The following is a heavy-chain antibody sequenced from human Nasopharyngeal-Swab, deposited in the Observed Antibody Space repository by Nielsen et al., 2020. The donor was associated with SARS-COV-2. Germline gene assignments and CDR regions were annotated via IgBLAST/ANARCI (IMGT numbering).Heavy chain of an antibody. V-gene: IGHV3-23*01. J-gene: IGHJ3*02. D-gene: IGHD1-1*01. CDR1: GFTLS. CDR3: ARGWVLEDAFDI. CDR2: ISGSGGRT. Sequence: GESLKISCAASGFTLSMSWVRQAPGKGLEWVSAISGSGGRTYYADSVKGRFTISRDNSENTLYMQMNSLRGEDTVVYYCARGWVLEDAFDIWGQGTMVTVSS.